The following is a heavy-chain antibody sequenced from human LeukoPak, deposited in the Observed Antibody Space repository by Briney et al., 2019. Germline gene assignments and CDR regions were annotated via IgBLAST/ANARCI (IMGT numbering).Heavy chain of an antibody. CDR3: ARGSSTSWPLDD. D-gene: IGHD2-2*01. Sequence: SVKVSCKAPGGTFSSYTISWVRQAPGQGLEWMGRIIPILGIANYAQKFQRRVTITAHKSTSTAYMELSSLRSEDTAVYYCARGSSTSWPLDDWGQGTLVTVSS. CDR2: IIPILGIA. CDR1: GGTFSSYT. V-gene: IGHV1-69*02. J-gene: IGHJ4*02.